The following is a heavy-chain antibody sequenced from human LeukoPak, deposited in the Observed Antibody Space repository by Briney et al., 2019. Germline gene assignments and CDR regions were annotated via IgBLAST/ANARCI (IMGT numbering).Heavy chain of an antibody. Sequence: GRTLRLSCAASGFTFDDYALHWVRQAPGKGLEGGTGISWNSGSIGYADSVKGRFTISRDNAKNSLYLQMNSLRAEDTALYYCAKDPLSGSYRGGWFDPWGQGTLVTVSS. J-gene: IGHJ5*02. V-gene: IGHV3-9*01. CDR3: AKDPLSGSYRGGWFDP. D-gene: IGHD1-26*01. CDR1: GFTFDDYA. CDR2: ISWNSGSI.